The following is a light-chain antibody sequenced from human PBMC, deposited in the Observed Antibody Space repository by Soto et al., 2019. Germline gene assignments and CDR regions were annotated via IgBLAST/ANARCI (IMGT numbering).Light chain of an antibody. CDR2: EVN. J-gene: IGLJ1*01. CDR1: SSDVGGYRY. CDR3: SSYTSGSTYV. V-gene: IGLV2-14*01. Sequence: QSVLTQPASVSGSPGQSITISCTGTSSDVGGYRYVSWYQQHPGKAPKLIIYEVNNWPSGVSHRFSGSKSGNTASLTISGLQAEDEADYYCSSYTSGSTYVFGTGTQLTVL.